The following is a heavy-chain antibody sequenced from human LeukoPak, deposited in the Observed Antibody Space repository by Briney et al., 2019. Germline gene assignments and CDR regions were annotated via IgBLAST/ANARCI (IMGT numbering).Heavy chain of an antibody. J-gene: IGHJ5*02. Sequence: ASVKVSCKVSGYTLTELSMHWVRQAPGKGLEWMGGFDPEDGETIYAQKFQGRVTMTRDTSISTAYMELSRLRSDDTAVYYCARAPYSNSWYGNWFDPWGQGTLVTVSS. CDR2: FDPEDGET. V-gene: IGHV1-24*01. D-gene: IGHD6-13*01. CDR1: GYTLTELS. CDR3: ARAPYSNSWYGNWFDP.